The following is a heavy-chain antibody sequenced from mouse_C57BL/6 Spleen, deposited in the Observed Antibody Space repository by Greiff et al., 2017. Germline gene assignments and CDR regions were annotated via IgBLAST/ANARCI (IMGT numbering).Heavy chain of an antibody. D-gene: IGHD2-3*01. Sequence: QVQLQQPGAELVKPGASVKISCKASGYTFTSSWITWVKQRPGQGLEWIGDIYPGSGSTNYNGKFKSKATLTVDTSSSTAYMQLSSLTSEDSAVYYCARFYDGYSLWGQGTLVTVSA. V-gene: IGHV1-55*01. CDR1: GYTFTSSW. CDR3: ARFYDGYSL. CDR2: IYPGSGST. J-gene: IGHJ3*01.